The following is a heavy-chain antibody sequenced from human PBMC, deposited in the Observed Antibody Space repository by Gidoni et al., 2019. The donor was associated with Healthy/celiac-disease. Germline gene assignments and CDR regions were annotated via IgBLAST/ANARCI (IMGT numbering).Heavy chain of an antibody. V-gene: IGHV3-23*01. D-gene: IGHD4-4*01. CDR1: GFTCSSYA. Sequence: EVQLLESGGGLVQPGGALRRSCAAPGFTCSSYAMSWVRQAPGTGREGVSAISGSGGSTYYADSVKGRFTISRDNSKNTLYLQMNSLRAEDTAVYYCAKDLATSNYNWFDPWGQGTLVTVSS. CDR2: ISGSGGST. CDR3: AKDLATSNYNWFDP. J-gene: IGHJ5*02.